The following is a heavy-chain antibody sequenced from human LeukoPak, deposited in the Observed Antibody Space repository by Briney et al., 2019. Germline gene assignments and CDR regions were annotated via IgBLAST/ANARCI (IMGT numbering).Heavy chain of an antibody. CDR2: IYPGDSET. D-gene: IGHD7-27*01. J-gene: IGHJ3*02. V-gene: IGHV5-51*01. CDR3: ASITAEAHAFDI. Sequence: GESLKISCKGSGYSFATFWNGWVRQMPGNGLEWMGIIYPGDSETRYSPSFQGQVTFSADKSITTAYLQWSSLKASDSAMYYCASITAEAHAFDIRGQGTMVTVSS. CDR1: GYSFATFW.